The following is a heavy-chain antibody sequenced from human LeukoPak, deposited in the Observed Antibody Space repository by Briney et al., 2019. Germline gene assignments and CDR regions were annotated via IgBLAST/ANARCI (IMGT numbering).Heavy chain of an antibody. J-gene: IGHJ5*02. CDR3: ARDLGHHISSCWLDP. CDR2: IKQDGSEK. Sequence: GGSLRLSCAASGFTFSSYWMSWVRQAPGKGLEWVANIKQDGSEKYYVDSVKGRFTISRDNVKDLLFLQMNSLRVEDTAVYYCARDLGHHISSCWLDPWGQGTVVTVSS. D-gene: IGHD6-13*01. V-gene: IGHV3-7*01. CDR1: GFTFSSYW.